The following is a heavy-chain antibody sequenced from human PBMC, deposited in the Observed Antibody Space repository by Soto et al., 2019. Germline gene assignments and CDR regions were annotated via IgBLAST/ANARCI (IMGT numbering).Heavy chain of an antibody. CDR1: GGSIRNGDYS. V-gene: IGHV4-30-4*01. J-gene: IGHJ4*02. CDR3: VTVNLVGAAYYFDY. D-gene: IGHD1-26*01. Sequence: SETLSLTYTVSGGSIRNGDYSWGCIRQHPGKDLEWIGYVYYSGTTYSHPSLNSRVSISVDTSENQFSLRLTSVTAADTAVYYCVTVNLVGAAYYFDYWGPGTLVTVSS. CDR2: VYYSGTT.